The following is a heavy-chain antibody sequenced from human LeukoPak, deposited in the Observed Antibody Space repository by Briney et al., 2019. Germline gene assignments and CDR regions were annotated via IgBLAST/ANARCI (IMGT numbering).Heavy chain of an antibody. CDR2: INWNGGST. Sequence: GGSLRLSCAASGFNFDDYGMSWVRQAPGKGLEWVSGINWNGGSTGYADSVKGRFTISRDNAKNSLYLQMSSLRAEDTALYYCARGATGTTFDYWGQGTLVTVSS. CDR3: ARGATGTTFDY. J-gene: IGHJ4*02. D-gene: IGHD1-1*01. V-gene: IGHV3-20*04. CDR1: GFNFDDYG.